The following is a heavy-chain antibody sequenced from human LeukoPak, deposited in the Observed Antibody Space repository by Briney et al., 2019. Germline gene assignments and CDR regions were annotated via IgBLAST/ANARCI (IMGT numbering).Heavy chain of an antibody. J-gene: IGHJ4*02. CDR1: GYTFTSYA. D-gene: IGHD3-3*01. CDR2: ISLNNGNT. CDR3: QRVTIFGVVIDFDY. Sequence: ELKKPGASVKVSCKASGYTFTSYAMNWVRQAPGQGLEWVGWISLNNGNTHYTKYAQKFQGRVTLTADTSTATAYMELRGLRSDDTAVYYCQRVTIFGVVIDFDYWGQGTLVAVSS. V-gene: IGHV1-18*01.